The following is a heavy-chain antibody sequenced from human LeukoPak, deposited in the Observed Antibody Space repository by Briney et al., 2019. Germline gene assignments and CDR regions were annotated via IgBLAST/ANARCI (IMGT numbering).Heavy chain of an antibody. J-gene: IGHJ6*03. D-gene: IGHD2-2*01. CDR1: GGSISSYY. V-gene: IGHV4-4*09. CDR2: IYTSGST. CDR3: ARHGSVDCSSTSCYHRNYYYYMDV. Sequence: SETLSLTCTVSGGSISSYYWSWIRQPPGKGLEWIGYIYTSGSTNYNPSLKSRVTISVDTSKNQFSLKLSSVTAADTAVYYCARHGSVDCSSTSCYHRNYYYYMDVWGKGTTVTVSS.